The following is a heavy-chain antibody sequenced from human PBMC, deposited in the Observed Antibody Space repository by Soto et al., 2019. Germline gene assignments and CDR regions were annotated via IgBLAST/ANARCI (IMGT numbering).Heavy chain of an antibody. D-gene: IGHD1-20*01. Sequence: GGSLRLSCAASGFTFDDYAMHWVRQAPGKGLEWVSGISWNSGSIGYADSVKGRFTISRDNAKNSLYLQMNSLRAEDTALYYCAKDIGITGTLFDYWGQGTLVTVSS. CDR3: AKDIGITGTLFDY. V-gene: IGHV3-9*01. CDR1: GFTFDDYA. CDR2: ISWNSGSI. J-gene: IGHJ4*02.